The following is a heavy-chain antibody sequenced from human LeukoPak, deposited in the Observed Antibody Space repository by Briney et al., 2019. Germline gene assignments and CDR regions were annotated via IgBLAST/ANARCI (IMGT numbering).Heavy chain of an antibody. CDR3: AREMPQNIYFDY. V-gene: IGHV4-59*01. CDR1: GGSISSYY. Sequence: SETLSLTCTVSGGSISSYYWSWIRQPPGKGLEWIGYIYYSGSTNYNPSLKSRVTISVDTSKNQFSLKLGSVTAADTAVYYCAREMPQNIYFDYWGQGTLVTVSS. J-gene: IGHJ4*02. CDR2: IYYSGST. D-gene: IGHD1/OR15-1a*01.